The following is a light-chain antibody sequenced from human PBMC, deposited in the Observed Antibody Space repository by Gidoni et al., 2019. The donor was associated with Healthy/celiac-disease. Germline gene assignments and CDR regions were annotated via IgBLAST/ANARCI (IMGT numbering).Light chain of an antibody. Sequence: EIVLTQSPGTLSLSPGERATLSCRASQSVSSSYLAWYQQKPGQAPRLLIYGASSRATGIPDSFSGSGSGTDFPLPISRLEPEDFAVYYCPQYGSSPPWTFGQGTKVEIK. CDR1: QSVSSSY. J-gene: IGKJ1*01. CDR2: GAS. V-gene: IGKV3-20*01. CDR3: PQYGSSPPWT.